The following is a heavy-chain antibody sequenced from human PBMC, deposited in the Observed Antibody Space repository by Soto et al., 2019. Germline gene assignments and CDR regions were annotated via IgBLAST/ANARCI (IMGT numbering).Heavy chain of an antibody. CDR3: ARVPTYDYGDFYYWYFDL. CDR1: GGTFSSYA. J-gene: IGHJ2*01. D-gene: IGHD4-17*01. CDR2: IIPIFGTA. V-gene: IGHV1-69*13. Sequence: ASVKVSCKASGGTFSSYAISWVRQAPGQGLEWMGGIIPIFGTANYAQKFQGRVTITADESTSTAYMELSSLRSEDTAVYYCARVPTYDYGDFYYWYFDLWGRGTLVTVSS.